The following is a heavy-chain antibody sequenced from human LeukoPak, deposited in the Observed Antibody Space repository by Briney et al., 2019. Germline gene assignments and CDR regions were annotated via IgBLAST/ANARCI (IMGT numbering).Heavy chain of an antibody. V-gene: IGHV3-23*01. D-gene: IGHD1-26*01. CDR3: AKDGTLFRELDY. CDR2: ISGSGGST. Sequence: GGSLRLSRAASGFTFSSYAMSWVRQAPGKGLEWVSAISGSGGSTYYADSVKGPFTISRDNSKNTLYLQMNSLRAEDTAVYYCAKDGTLFRELDYWGQGTLVTVSS. J-gene: IGHJ4*02. CDR1: GFTFSSYA.